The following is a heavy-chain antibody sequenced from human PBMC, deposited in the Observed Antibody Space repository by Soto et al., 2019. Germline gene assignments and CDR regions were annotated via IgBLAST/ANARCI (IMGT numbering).Heavy chain of an antibody. V-gene: IGHV3-30*18. CDR2: ISYDGSNK. D-gene: IGHD5-12*01. CDR3: AKVRATAQDYYYYGMDV. Sequence: QVQLVESGGGVVQPGRSLRLSCAASGFTFSSYGMHWVRQAPGKGLEWVAVISYDGSNKYYADSVKGRFTISRDNSKNTLYLQMNSRRAEDTAVYYCAKVRATAQDYYYYGMDVWGQGTTVTVSS. CDR1: GFTFSSYG. J-gene: IGHJ6*02.